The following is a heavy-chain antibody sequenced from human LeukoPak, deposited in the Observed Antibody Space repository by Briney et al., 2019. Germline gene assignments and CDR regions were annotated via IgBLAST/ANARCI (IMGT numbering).Heavy chain of an antibody. Sequence: GGSLRFSCAASGFTFSSNWMSRVRQAQGKGLKGVANIKQDGSEKYYVDSVKGRFTISRDNAKNSLYLQMNSLRAEDTAVYYCARDGRGSSWSPYYMDVWGKGTTVTVSS. V-gene: IGHV3-7*01. CDR3: ARDGRGSSWSPYYMDV. CDR1: GFTFSSNW. J-gene: IGHJ6*03. D-gene: IGHD6-13*01. CDR2: IKQDGSEK.